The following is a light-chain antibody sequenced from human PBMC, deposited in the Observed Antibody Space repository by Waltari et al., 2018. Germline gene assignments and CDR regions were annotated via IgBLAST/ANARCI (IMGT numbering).Light chain of an antibody. V-gene: IGKV1-5*03. CDR3: QQYDSFPIYT. CDR2: KAS. CDR1: HSINSW. Sequence: DIQMTQSPSTLSASIGDRVTFTCRASHSINSWLAWYQQKPGKAPKLLIYKASNLDSGVPSRFSGSGSGTEFTVTISSLQPDDLATYYCQQYDSFPIYTFGQGTKLEIK. J-gene: IGKJ2*01.